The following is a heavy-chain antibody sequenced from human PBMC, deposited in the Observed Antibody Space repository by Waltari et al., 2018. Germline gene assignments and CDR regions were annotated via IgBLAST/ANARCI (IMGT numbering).Heavy chain of an antibody. J-gene: IGHJ5*02. V-gene: IGHV3-23*01. CDR3: AKGFAIAPRPGEPIENWFDP. CDR1: GFTFSSYA. CDR2: FRGRGDNP. D-gene: IGHD6-6*01. Sequence: EVQLLESGGGLVQPGGSLRLSCAASGFTFSSYAMSWVRQAPGKGREWGSVFRGRGDNPYYAYSVKGRFTISRDNSKNTLYLQMNSLRAEDTAVYYCAKGFAIAPRPGEPIENWFDPWGQGTLVTVSS.